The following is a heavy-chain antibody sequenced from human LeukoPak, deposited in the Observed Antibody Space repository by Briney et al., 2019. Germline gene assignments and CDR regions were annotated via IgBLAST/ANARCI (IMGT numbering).Heavy chain of an antibody. CDR2: ISGSADST. Sequence: GGSLRLSCAASGFTFSSYAMSWVRQAPGKGLEWVSAISGSADSTYYADSVKGRFTISRDNSKNTLYLQMNSLRAEDTAVYYCAKVSYYDILTGYYHFDYWGQGTLVTVSS. CDR1: GFTFSSYA. J-gene: IGHJ4*02. V-gene: IGHV3-23*01. D-gene: IGHD3-9*01. CDR3: AKVSYYDILTGYYHFDY.